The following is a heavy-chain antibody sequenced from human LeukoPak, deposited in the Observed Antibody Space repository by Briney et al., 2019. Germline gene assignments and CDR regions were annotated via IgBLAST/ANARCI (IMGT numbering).Heavy chain of an antibody. V-gene: IGHV3-48*01. CDR3: ARDYYDSSGYYQSNY. CDR1: GFTFGNYN. Sequence: GGSLRLSCAASGFTFGNYNMNWVRQAPGKGLEWVSYISSSSSTIYYADSVKGRFTISRDNAKNSLYLQMNSLRAEDTAVYYCARDYYDSSGYYQSNYWGQGTLVTVSS. J-gene: IGHJ4*02. CDR2: ISSSSSTI. D-gene: IGHD3-22*01.